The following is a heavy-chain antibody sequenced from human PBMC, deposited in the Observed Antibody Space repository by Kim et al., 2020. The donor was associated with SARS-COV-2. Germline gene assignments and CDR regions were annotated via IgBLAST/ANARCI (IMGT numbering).Heavy chain of an antibody. D-gene: IGHD6-19*01. J-gene: IGHJ4*02. V-gene: IGHV3-30*01. Sequence: VKGRFTISRDNSKNTLYLQMNSLRAEDTAVYYCARGTSPYGSGWYLGLDYWGQGTLVTVSS. CDR3: ARGTSPYGSGWYLGLDY.